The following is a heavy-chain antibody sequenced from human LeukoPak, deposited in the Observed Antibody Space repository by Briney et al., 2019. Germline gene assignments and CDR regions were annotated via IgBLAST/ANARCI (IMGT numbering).Heavy chain of an antibody. CDR2: ISWNSGSI. Sequence: GGSLRLSCAATGFTFDDYAMHWGRQAPGKGLEWVSGISWNSGSIDYADSVKGRFTISRDNAKNSLYLQMNSLRAEYTAVYSCARVYYYDSSGSKRGVWAFDIWGQGTMVTVSS. CDR1: GFTFDDYA. V-gene: IGHV3-9*01. J-gene: IGHJ3*02. CDR3: ARVYYYDSSGSKRGVWAFDI. D-gene: IGHD3-22*01.